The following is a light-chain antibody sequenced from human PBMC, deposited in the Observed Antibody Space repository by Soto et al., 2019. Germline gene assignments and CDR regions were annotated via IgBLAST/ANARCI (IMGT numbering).Light chain of an antibody. J-gene: IGLJ3*02. CDR1: RSDVGGYNY. CDR3: NSYTSTSSWV. V-gene: IGLV2-14*01. CDR2: EVS. Sequence: QSALTQPASVSGSPGQSITISCTGTRSDVGGYNYVSWYQQYPGKAPKLMTYEVSNRPSGVSNRFSGSKSGNTASLTISGLQAEDEADYYCNSYTSTSSWVFGGGTKLTVL.